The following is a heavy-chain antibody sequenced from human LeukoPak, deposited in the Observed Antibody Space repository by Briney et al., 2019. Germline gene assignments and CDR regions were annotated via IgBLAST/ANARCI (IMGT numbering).Heavy chain of an antibody. Sequence: SETLSLTCTVSGGSISSYYWSWIRQPPGKGLEWIGYIYTSGSTNYNHSLKSRVTISVDTSKNQFSLKLSSVTAADTVVYYCARGGDSSSWAYYMDVWGKGTTVTVSS. CDR2: IYTSGST. CDR3: ARGGDSSSWAYYMDV. V-gene: IGHV4-4*09. D-gene: IGHD6-13*01. CDR1: GGSISSYY. J-gene: IGHJ6*03.